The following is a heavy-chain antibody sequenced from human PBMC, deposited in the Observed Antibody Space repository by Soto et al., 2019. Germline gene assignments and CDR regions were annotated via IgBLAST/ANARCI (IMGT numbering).Heavy chain of an antibody. Sequence: PSETLSLTCTVSGCSISSYYWSWIRQPPGKGLEWIGYIYYSGSTNYNPSLKSRVTISVDTSKNQFSPKLSSVTAADTAVYYCARGQAYSYGPYYGMDVWGQGTTVTVSS. CDR1: GCSISSYY. J-gene: IGHJ6*02. D-gene: IGHD5-18*01. V-gene: IGHV4-59*01. CDR2: IYYSGST. CDR3: ARGQAYSYGPYYGMDV.